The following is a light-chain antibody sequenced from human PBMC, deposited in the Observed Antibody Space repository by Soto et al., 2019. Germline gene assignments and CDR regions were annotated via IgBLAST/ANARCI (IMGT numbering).Light chain of an antibody. CDR2: DVS. CDR1: SNDVGGYNY. J-gene: IGLJ1*01. V-gene: IGLV2-14*01. CDR3: SSYTTTTTSCV. Sequence: QPVLTQPASVSGSPGQSITISCTGTSNDVGGYNYVSWYQQYPDKAPTLIIYDVSNRPSGVSTRFSGSKSGNRASLTISGLQAEDEADYYCSSYTTTTTSCVFGTGTKVTVL.